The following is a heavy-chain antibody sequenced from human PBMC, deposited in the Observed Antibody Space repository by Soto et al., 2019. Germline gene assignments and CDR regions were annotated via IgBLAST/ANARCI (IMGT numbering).Heavy chain of an antibody. V-gene: IGHV4-61*08. CDR1: GGSISSGDYY. CDR2: IYYSGST. CDR3: ARVSHPQMATSLPVYYFDY. Sequence: SETLSLTCTVSGGSISSGDYYWSWIRQPPGKGLEWIGYIYYSGSTNYNPSLKSRVTISVDTSKNQFSLKLSSVTAADTAVYYCARVSHPQMATSLPVYYFDYWGQGTLVTVSS. D-gene: IGHD5-12*01. J-gene: IGHJ4*02.